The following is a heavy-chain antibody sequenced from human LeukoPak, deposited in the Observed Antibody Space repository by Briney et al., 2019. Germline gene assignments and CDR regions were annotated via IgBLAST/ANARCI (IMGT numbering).Heavy chain of an antibody. J-gene: IGHJ3*02. CDR3: ARDRSVERRSGYFKARPVPFAM. CDR1: GFTFSVYW. D-gene: IGHD3-22*01. Sequence: GGSLRLSCAASGFTFSVYWMSWVRQAPGKGLEWVADIVIVGGENYYVHSVKGRFTISSDIAKNSLYLQMNSLRGEDTDVYYCARDRSVERRSGYFKARPVPFAMGGEGTVV. V-gene: IGHV3-7*01. CDR2: IVIVGGEN.